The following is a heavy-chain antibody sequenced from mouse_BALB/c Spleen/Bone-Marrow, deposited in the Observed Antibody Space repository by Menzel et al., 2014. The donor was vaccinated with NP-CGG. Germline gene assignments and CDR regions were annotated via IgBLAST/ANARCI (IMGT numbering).Heavy chain of an antibody. J-gene: IGHJ3*01. D-gene: IGHD1-1*01. CDR3: SRDYGGTAWFAY. CDR1: GFKFXDTH. V-gene: IGHV14-3*02. CDR2: IDPASGDT. Sequence: VQLKHSGAELVKPGASVKLSCTASGFKFXDTHMHWVKQRPEQGLEWIGRIDPASGDTKHDPKFQGKAAITGDTSSNTAYLQLSSLTSEDTAVYYCSRDYGGTAWFAYWGQGTPVTVSA.